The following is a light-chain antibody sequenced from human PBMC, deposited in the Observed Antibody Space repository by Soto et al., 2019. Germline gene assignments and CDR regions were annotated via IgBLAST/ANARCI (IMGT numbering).Light chain of an antibody. Sequence: QSALTQPASMSGSPGQSITISCTGTSSDVGDYNYVSWYQQHPGKAPKLMIYDVTNRPSGASSRFSGSKSGNTVSLTISGLQAEDEADYYCSSYTRSSTPCVFGTGTKLTVL. CDR1: SSDVGDYNY. CDR2: DVT. J-gene: IGLJ1*01. CDR3: SSYTRSSTPCV. V-gene: IGLV2-14*01.